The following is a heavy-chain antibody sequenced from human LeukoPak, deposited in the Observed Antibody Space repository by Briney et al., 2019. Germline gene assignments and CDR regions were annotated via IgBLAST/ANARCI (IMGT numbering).Heavy chain of an antibody. J-gene: IGHJ4*02. CDR1: GFTFSGYG. V-gene: IGHV3-30*02. D-gene: IGHD3-10*01. CDR3: AKRRDVAEGGSGAFDY. Sequence: GWSLRLSCAASGFTFSGYGMHWVRQAPGKGLEWVAFIRYDGSSQRYTDSVKGRFTISRDNSKNTVYLQMNSLRAEDTAVYYCAKRRDVAEGGSGAFDYWGQGSLVTVSS. CDR2: IRYDGSSQ.